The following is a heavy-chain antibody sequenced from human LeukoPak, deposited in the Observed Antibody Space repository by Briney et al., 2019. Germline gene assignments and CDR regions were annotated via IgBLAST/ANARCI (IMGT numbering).Heavy chain of an antibody. J-gene: IGHJ3*02. D-gene: IGHD6-13*01. CDR3: ASSYSSSWYEAFDI. Sequence: GASVTVSCKASGYTFTSYAMHWVRQAPGQRLEWMGWINAGNGNTKYSQKFQGRVTITRDTSASTAYMELSSLRSEDTAVYYCASSYSSSWYEAFDIWGQGTMVTVSS. CDR1: GYTFTSYA. V-gene: IGHV1-3*01. CDR2: INAGNGNT.